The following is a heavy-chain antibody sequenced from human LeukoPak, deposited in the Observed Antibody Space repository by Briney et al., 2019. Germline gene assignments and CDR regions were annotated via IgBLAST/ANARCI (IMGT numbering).Heavy chain of an antibody. V-gene: IGHV3-74*01. J-gene: IGHJ4*02. CDR2: INSDGSST. CDR1: GFTFSSYC. Sequence: GGSLRLLCAASGFTFSSYCMHWVRQAPGKGLVWVSRINSDGSSTTYADSVKGRFTVSRDNAKNTLYLQMNSLRAEDTAVYYCAKEGWFGELLYFDYWGQGTLVTVSS. D-gene: IGHD3-10*01. CDR3: AKEGWFGELLYFDY.